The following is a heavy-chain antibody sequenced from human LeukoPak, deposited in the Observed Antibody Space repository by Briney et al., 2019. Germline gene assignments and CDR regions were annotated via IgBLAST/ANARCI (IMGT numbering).Heavy chain of an antibody. Sequence: SETLSLTCTVSGGSISSSSYYWGWIRQPPGKGLEWIGSIYYSGSTYYNPSLKSRVTISVDTSKNQFSLKLSSVTAADTAVYYCATLFGRTGEFLWGQGTLVTVSS. V-gene: IGHV4-39*01. CDR3: ATLFGRTGEFL. CDR1: GGSISSSSYY. D-gene: IGHD7-27*01. CDR2: IYYSGST. J-gene: IGHJ4*02.